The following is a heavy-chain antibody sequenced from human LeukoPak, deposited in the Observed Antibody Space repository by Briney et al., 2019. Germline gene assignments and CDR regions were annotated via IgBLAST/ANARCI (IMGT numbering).Heavy chain of an antibody. Sequence: SETLSLTCTVSGGSISSSSYYWGWIRQPPGKGPEWIGSIYYSGSTYYNPSLKSRVTISVDTSKNQFSLKLSSVTAADTAVYYCAGTITMVRGVIITFPFFDYWGQGTLVTVSS. CDR3: AGTITMVRGVIITFPFFDY. J-gene: IGHJ4*02. CDR1: GGSISSSSYY. CDR2: IYYSGST. V-gene: IGHV4-39*01. D-gene: IGHD3-10*01.